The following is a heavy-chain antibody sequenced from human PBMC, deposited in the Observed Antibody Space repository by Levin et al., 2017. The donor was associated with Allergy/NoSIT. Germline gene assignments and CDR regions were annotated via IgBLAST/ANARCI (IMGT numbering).Heavy chain of an antibody. D-gene: IGHD6-13*01. J-gene: IGHJ1*01. V-gene: IGHV5-51*01. CDR3: ARHTLAAAGQGELYTEYFQH. CDR2: IYPGDSDT. CDR1: GYSFTSYW. Sequence: PGGSLRLSCKGSGYSFTSYWIGWVRQMPGKGLEWMGIIYPGDSDTRYSPSFQGQVTISADKSISTAYLQWSSLKASDTAMYYCARHTLAAAGQGELYTEYFQHWGQGTLVTVSS.